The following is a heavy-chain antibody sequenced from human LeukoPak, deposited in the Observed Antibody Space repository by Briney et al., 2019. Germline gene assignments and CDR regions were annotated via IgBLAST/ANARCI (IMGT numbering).Heavy chain of an antibody. CDR2: ISNDGGGT. V-gene: IGHV3-23*01. D-gene: IGHD3-22*01. Sequence: GGSLRLSCSASGFIFNNYGLMWVRQAPGKGLEWVSAISNDGGGTTYADFVKGRFTISRDNSRNTLSLQMNSLRPEDTALYYCAKGNSGYFADLWGQGTVVTVSS. CDR1: GFIFNNYG. CDR3: AKGNSGYFADL. J-gene: IGHJ5*02.